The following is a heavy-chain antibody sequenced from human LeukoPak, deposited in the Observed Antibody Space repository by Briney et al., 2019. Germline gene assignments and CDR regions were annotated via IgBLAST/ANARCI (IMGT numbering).Heavy chain of an antibody. J-gene: IGHJ4*02. V-gene: IGHV3-15*01. CDR3: TTDRWPNEVVVTPYFDY. D-gene: IGHD3-22*01. CDR1: GFTFSNAW. Sequence: PGGSLRLSCAASGFTFSNAWMSWVRQAPGKGLEWVGRIKSKTDGGTTDYAAPVKGRFTISRDDSKNTLYLQVNSLKTEDTAVYYCTTDRWPNEVVVTPYFDYWGQGTLVTVSS. CDR2: IKSKTDGGTT.